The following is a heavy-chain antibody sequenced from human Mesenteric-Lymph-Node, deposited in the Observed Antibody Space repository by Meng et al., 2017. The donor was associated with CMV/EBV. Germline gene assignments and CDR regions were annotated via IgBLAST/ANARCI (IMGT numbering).Heavy chain of an antibody. CDR1: GFTFVDFA. Sequence: CEASGFTFVDFAMIWARQVPGKGLEWVAVISYDGSNKYYADSVKGRFTISRDNSKNTLYLQMNSLRAEDTAVYYCARGIATHWYFDLWGRGTLVTVSS. V-gene: IGHV3-30*04. J-gene: IGHJ2*01. D-gene: IGHD2-21*01. CDR2: ISYDGSNK. CDR3: ARGIATHWYFDL.